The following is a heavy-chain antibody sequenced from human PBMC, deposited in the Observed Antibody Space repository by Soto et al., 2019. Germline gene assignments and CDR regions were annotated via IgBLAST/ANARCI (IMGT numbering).Heavy chain of an antibody. J-gene: IGHJ3*02. D-gene: IGHD2-2*01. CDR2: INPNSGGT. V-gene: IGHV1-2*02. Sequence: ASVEVSCKASGYTFTGYYMHWVRQAPGQGLEWMGWINPNSGGTNYAQKFQGRVTMTRDTSISTAYMELSRLRSDDTAVYYCARVDCSSTSCYAPRRAFDIWGQGTMVTVSS. CDR1: GYTFTGYY. CDR3: ARVDCSSTSCYAPRRAFDI.